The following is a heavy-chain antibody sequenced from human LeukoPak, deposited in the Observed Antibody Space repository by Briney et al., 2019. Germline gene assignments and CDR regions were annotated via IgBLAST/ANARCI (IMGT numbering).Heavy chain of an antibody. D-gene: IGHD3-22*01. CDR2: IIPIFGTA. Sequence: ASVKVSCKASGGTFSSYAISWVRQAPGQGLEWMGGIIPIFGTANYAQKFQGRVTITADESTSTAYMELRSLRSEDTAVYYCARGRVVNNYYYYMDVWGKGTTVTVSS. V-gene: IGHV1-69*13. J-gene: IGHJ6*03. CDR1: GGTFSSYA. CDR3: ARGRVVNNYYYYMDV.